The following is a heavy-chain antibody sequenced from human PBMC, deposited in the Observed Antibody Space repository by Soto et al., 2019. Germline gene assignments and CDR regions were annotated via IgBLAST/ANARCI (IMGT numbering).Heavy chain of an antibody. D-gene: IGHD4-17*01. CDR2: IKQDGSEK. CDR3: ARDKAYGDSEDY. V-gene: IGHV3-7*03. Sequence: EVQLVESGGGLVQPGGSLRLSCAASDFTFNNYWMSWVLQAPGKGLEWVANIKQDGSEKYYVDSVKGRFTISRDNAKNSLYLQMNSLTTEDTAVYYCARDKAYGDSEDYWGQGTLVTVSS. CDR1: DFTFNNYW. J-gene: IGHJ4*02.